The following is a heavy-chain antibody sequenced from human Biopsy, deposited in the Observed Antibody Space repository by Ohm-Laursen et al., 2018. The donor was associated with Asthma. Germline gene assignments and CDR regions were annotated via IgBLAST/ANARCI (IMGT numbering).Heavy chain of an antibody. J-gene: IGHJ5*02. CDR2: INHRGST. V-gene: IGHV4-39*07. Sequence: SDTLSLTCTVSGGSISNSNYYWTWIRQPPGKGLEWIGEINHRGSTNYNPSLKSRVTLSVDTSKNQFSVKLRSVTAADTAVYYCARTTYGHDGFDPWGQGTLVIVSS. CDR3: ARTTYGHDGFDP. CDR1: GGSISNSNYY. D-gene: IGHD4-17*01.